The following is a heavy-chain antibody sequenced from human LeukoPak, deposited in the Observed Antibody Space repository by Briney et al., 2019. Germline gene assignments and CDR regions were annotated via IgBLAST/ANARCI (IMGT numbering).Heavy chain of an antibody. V-gene: IGHV1-46*01. J-gene: IGHJ4*02. CDR3: ARDYRGSESPSIY. Sequence: GASVKVSCKASGYAFTSYYMHWVRQAPGQGLEWMGIINPSGGSTSYAQKFQGRVTMTRDTSISTAYMELSRLRSDDTAVYYCARDYRGSESPSIYWGQGTLVTVSS. CDR2: INPSGGST. D-gene: IGHD3-10*01. CDR1: GYAFTSYY.